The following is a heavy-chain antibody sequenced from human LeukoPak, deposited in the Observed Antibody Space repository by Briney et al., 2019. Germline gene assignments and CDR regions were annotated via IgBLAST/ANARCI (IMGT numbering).Heavy chain of an antibody. Sequence: PGGSLRLSCAASRFTFDDYTMHWVRQAPGKGLEWVSLISWDGGSTYYADSVKGRFTISRDNSKNSLYLQMNSLRTEDTALYYCAKGVSSVLPYFDYWGQGTLVTVSS. CDR3: AKGVSSVLPYFDY. J-gene: IGHJ4*02. CDR1: RFTFDDYT. V-gene: IGHV3-43*01. CDR2: ISWDGGST. D-gene: IGHD6-19*01.